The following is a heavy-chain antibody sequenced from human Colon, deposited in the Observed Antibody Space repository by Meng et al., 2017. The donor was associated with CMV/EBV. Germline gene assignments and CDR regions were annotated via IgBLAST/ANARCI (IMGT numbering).Heavy chain of an antibody. CDR2: IYYSGST. V-gene: IGHV4-59*01. J-gene: IGHJ6*02. CDR3: ARGIVVVPAATEIDYYYGMDV. Sequence: SETLSLTCTVSGGSISSYYWSWIRQPPGKGLEWIGYIYYSGSTNYNPSLKGRVTISVDTSKNQFSLKLSSVTAADTAVYYCARGIVVVPAATEIDYYYGMDVWGQGTTVTVSS. D-gene: IGHD2-2*01. CDR1: GGSISSYY.